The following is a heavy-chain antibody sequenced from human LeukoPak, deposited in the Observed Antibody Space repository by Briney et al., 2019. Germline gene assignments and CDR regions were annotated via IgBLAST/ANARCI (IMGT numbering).Heavy chain of an antibody. CDR3: AKDQSSGWYKGVDY. V-gene: IGHV3-21*04. J-gene: IGHJ4*02. CDR2: ISSSNSYI. D-gene: IGHD6-19*01. Sequence: TGGSLRLSCAASGFTFSSYNMHWVRQPPGKGLEWVSSISSSNSYIYYADSMKGRFTISRDNAKNSLYLQMNSLRAEDTALYYCAKDQSSGWYKGVDYWGQGTLVTVSS. CDR1: GFTFSSYN.